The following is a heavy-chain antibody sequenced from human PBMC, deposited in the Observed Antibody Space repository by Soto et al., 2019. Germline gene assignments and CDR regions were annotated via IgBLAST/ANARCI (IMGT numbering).Heavy chain of an antibody. CDR2: INSDGSST. J-gene: IGHJ3*02. CDR3: ARDRVTGTYVGSDAFDI. Sequence: GGSLRLSCAASGFTFSSYWMHWVRQAPGKGLVWVSRINSDGSSTSYADSVKGRFTISRDNPKNTLYLQRNSLRAEDTAVYYCARDRVTGTYVGSDAFDIWGQGTMVTVSS. D-gene: IGHD1-7*01. V-gene: IGHV3-74*01. CDR1: GFTFSSYW.